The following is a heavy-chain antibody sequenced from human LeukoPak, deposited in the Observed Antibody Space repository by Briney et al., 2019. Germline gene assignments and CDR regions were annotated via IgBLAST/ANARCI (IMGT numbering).Heavy chain of an antibody. J-gene: IGHJ4*02. CDR3: ACIDYHNY. D-gene: IGHD5-12*01. CDR1: GFTVSSNY. V-gene: IGHV3-66*01. Sequence: GGSLRLSCAASGFTVSSNYMSWVRQAPGKGLGWVSVIYSSGNTYYADSVRGRFIISRDNSKNTLYLQMNSLRAEDTAVYYCACIDYHNYWGQGTLVTVSS. CDR2: IYSSGNT.